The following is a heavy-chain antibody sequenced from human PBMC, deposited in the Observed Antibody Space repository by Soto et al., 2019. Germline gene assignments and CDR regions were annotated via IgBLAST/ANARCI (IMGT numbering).Heavy chain of an antibody. CDR2: ISGSGGST. J-gene: IGHJ6*02. Sequence: HPGWSLRLSCAASGFTFTNYAMSWVRQAPGKGLEWVSAISGSGGSTYYADSMKGRFTISRDNSKNTLYLQMNSLRAEDTAVYYCAKDSSYYYVMDVWGQGTTVTVSS. CDR3: AKDSSYYYVMDV. CDR1: GFTFTNYA. V-gene: IGHV3-23*01.